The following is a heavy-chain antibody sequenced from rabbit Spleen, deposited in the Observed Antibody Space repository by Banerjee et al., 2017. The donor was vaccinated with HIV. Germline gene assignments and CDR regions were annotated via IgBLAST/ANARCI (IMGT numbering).Heavy chain of an antibody. CDR3: ARAIVLCLGLTRLDL. CDR1: GIDFTNYY. V-gene: IGHV1S7*01. CDR2: IYPAKGST. J-gene: IGHJ3*01. Sequence: QLTETGGGLVQPGGSLTLSCKASGIDFTNYYITWVRQAPGKGLEWIGIIYPAKGSTDYASWVNGRFTISSDNAQSTVDLKMTSLTAADPATYFCARAIVLCLGLTRLDLWGQGPLVPVS. D-gene: IGHD4-1*01.